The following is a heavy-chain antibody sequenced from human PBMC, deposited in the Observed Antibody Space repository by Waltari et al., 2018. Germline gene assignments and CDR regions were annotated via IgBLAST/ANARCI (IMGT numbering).Heavy chain of an antibody. Sequence: QVQLQESGPGLVKPSETLSLTCAVSGYSISSGYYWGWIRQPPGKGLEWVGSIYHSGSTYYNPSLKSRVTISVDTSKNQFSLKLSSVTAADTAVYYCARHDYYGSGSYYNGRGWFDPWGQGTLVTVSS. J-gene: IGHJ5*02. CDR3: ARHDYYGSGSYYNGRGWFDP. CDR2: IYHSGST. CDR1: GYSISSGYY. D-gene: IGHD3-10*01. V-gene: IGHV4-38-2*01.